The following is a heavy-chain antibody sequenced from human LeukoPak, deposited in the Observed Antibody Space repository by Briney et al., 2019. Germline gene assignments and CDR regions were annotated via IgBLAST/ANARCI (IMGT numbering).Heavy chain of an antibody. J-gene: IGHJ4*02. Sequence: PGGSLRLSCAASGFTFSDYYMSWIRQAPGKGLEWVSYISSSGNTIYYADSVKGRFTISRDNAKSSLYLQMNNLRAEDTAVYYCARTTAMINLYYFDYWGQGTLVTVSS. CDR1: GFTFSDYY. D-gene: IGHD5-12*01. CDR3: ARTTAMINLYYFDY. V-gene: IGHV3-11*04. CDR2: ISSSGNTI.